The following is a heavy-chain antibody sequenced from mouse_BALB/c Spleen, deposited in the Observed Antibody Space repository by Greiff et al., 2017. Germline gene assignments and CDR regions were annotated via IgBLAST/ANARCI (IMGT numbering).Heavy chain of an antibody. V-gene: IGHV1S81*02. Sequence: QVQLKESGAELVKPGASVKLSCKASGYTFTSYYMYWVKQRPGQGLEWIGEINPSNGGTNFNEKFKSKATLTVDKSSSTAYMQLSSLTSEDSAVYYCTGIRAWFAYWGQGTLVTVSA. CDR2: INPSNGGT. CDR1: GYTFTSYY. CDR3: TGIRAWFAY. J-gene: IGHJ3*01. D-gene: IGHD2-4*01.